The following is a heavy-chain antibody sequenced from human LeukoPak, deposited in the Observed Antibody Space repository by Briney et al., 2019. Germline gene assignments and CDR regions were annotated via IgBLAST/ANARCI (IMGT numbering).Heavy chain of an antibody. Sequence: GGSLRLSCAAPTFSFSTYWMTWVRQAPGKGLEWVSAISGSGGSTYYADSVKGRFTISRDNSKNTLYLQMNSLRAEDTAVYYCAKDSYYDSSGYPNYFDYWGQGTLVTVSS. CDR2: ISGSGGST. D-gene: IGHD3-22*01. CDR1: TFSFSTYW. CDR3: AKDSYYDSSGYPNYFDY. V-gene: IGHV3-23*01. J-gene: IGHJ4*02.